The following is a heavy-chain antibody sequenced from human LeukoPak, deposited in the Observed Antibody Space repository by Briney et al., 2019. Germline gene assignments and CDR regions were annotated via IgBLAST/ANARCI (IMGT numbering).Heavy chain of an antibody. V-gene: IGHV3-30*04. J-gene: IGHJ6*02. CDR2: ISYDGSNK. Sequence: PGGSLRLSCAASGFTFSSYAMQWVRQAPGKGLEWVAVISYDGSNKYYADSVKGRFTISRDNSKNTLYLQMNSLRAEDTAVYYCARDGGSLDYYYYYGMDVWGQGTTVTVSS. D-gene: IGHD1-26*01. CDR1: GFTFSSYA. CDR3: ARDGGSLDYYYYYGMDV.